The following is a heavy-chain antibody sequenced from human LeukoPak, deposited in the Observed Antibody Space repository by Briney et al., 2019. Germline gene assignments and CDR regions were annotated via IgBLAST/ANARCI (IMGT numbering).Heavy chain of an antibody. CDR2: IFHSGST. CDR1: GGSISSDNW. CDR3: ASPLARGVNTGANWFDP. V-gene: IGHV4-4*02. Sequence: PSETLSLTCAVSGGSISSDNWWSWVRQSPGKGLEWIGEIFHSGSTNYNPSLKSRVTISVDKSKNQFSLRLSSVTAADTAVYYCASPLARGVNTGANWFDPWGQGTLVTVSS. J-gene: IGHJ5*02. D-gene: IGHD3-10*01.